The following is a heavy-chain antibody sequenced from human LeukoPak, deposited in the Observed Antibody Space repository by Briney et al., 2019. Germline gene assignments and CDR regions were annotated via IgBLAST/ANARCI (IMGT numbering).Heavy chain of an antibody. J-gene: IGHJ4*02. CDR2: ISSSSSYI. D-gene: IGHD2-21*02. V-gene: IGHV3-21*01. CDR1: GFTFSSYS. CDR3: AREEWVVTSFDY. Sequence: GGSLRLSCAASGFTFSSYSMNWVRQAPGKGLEWVSSISSSSSYIYYADSVKGRFTISRDNAKNSLYLQMNSLRAEDTAVYYWAREEWVVTSFDYWGQGNLVTVSS.